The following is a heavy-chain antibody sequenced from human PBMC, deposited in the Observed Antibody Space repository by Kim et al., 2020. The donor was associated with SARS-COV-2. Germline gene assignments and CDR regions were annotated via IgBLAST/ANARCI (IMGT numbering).Heavy chain of an antibody. CDR3: ARGSDYYDSSDNDAFDI. Sequence: LKSRVTISVDTSKNQFSLKLSSVTAADTAVYYCARGSDYYDSSDNDAFDIWGQGTMVTVSS. V-gene: IGHV4-31*02. J-gene: IGHJ3*02. D-gene: IGHD3-22*01.